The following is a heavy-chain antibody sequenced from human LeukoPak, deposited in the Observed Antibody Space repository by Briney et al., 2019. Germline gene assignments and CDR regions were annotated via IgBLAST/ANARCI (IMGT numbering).Heavy chain of an antibody. V-gene: IGHV3-48*01. CDR3: AVSPKLVEV. D-gene: IGHD5/OR15-5a*01. Sequence: PGGSLRLSCAASGFTFSSYSMNWVRQAPGKGLEWVSYISSSSSTIYYADSVKGRLTISRDNSKNTLFLQMNTLRAEDTAVFYCAVSPKLVEVGGKGTTVTVSS. CDR2: ISSSSSTI. J-gene: IGHJ6*04. CDR1: GFTFSSYS.